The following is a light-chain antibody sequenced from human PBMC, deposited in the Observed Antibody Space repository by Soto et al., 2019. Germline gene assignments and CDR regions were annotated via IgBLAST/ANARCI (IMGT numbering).Light chain of an antibody. CDR3: QQYGTSSWT. CDR2: GAS. J-gene: IGKJ1*01. Sequence: PGDRATLSCRASQSISSSYLAWFLQKPGQAPRLLIYGASNRATGIPDRFSGSGSGTVFTLTISRLEPEDFAVYYCQQYGTSSWTFGQGTKVEIK. V-gene: IGKV3-20*01. CDR1: QSISSSY.